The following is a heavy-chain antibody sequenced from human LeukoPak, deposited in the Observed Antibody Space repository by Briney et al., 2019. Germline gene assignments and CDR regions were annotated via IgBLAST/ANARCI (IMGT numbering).Heavy chain of an antibody. V-gene: IGHV4-30-2*01. CDR2: IYHSGST. Sequence: PSQTLSLTCAVSGGSISSGGYSWSWIRQPPGKGLEWIGYIYHSGSTSYNPSLKSRVTISVDTSKNQFSLKLSSVTAADTAVYYCARVVRNDRVKYYYYYGMDVWGQGTTVTVSS. CDR1: GGSISSGGYS. CDR3: ARVVRNDRVKYYYYYGMDV. D-gene: IGHD1-1*01. J-gene: IGHJ6*02.